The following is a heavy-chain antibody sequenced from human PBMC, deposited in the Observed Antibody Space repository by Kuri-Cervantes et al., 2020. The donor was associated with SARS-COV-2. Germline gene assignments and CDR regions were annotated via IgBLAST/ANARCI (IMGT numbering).Heavy chain of an antibody. D-gene: IGHD6-6*01. V-gene: IGHV3-23*01. Sequence: GGSLRLSCAASGFTFSSYAMSWVRQAPGKGLEWVSAISGSGGSTYYADSVKGRFTISRDNSKNTLYLQMNSLGAEDTAVYYCAKDPQLGDAFDIWGQGTMVTGSS. CDR3: AKDPQLGDAFDI. J-gene: IGHJ3*02. CDR2: ISGSGGST. CDR1: GFTFSSYA.